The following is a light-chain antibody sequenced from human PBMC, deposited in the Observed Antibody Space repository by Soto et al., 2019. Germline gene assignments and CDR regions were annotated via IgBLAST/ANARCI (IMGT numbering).Light chain of an antibody. Sequence: DIRMTQYPSSLPASVGDRVTITCQASQDIRKYLNWYQHKPGRPPKLLIHDASVLDTGVPLRFSGSGSGTQFTLIINNLQPEDGATYYCQQYEGLPSFGQGTRLEIQ. J-gene: IGKJ5*01. CDR1: QDIRKY. V-gene: IGKV1-33*01. CDR3: QQYEGLPS. CDR2: DAS.